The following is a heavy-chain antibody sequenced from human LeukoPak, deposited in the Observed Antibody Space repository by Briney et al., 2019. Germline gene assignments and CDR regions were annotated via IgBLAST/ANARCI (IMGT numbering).Heavy chain of an antibody. D-gene: IGHD6-13*01. CDR2: ISSNGGST. J-gene: IGHJ4*02. V-gene: IGHV3-64*01. CDR3: ARDHEQLVLGY. Sequence: PGGSLRLSCAASGFTFSSYAMHWVRQAPGKGLEYVSAISSNGGSTYYANSVKGRFTISRDNSKNTLYLQMGSLRAEDMAVYYCARDHEQLVLGYWGQGTLVTVSS. CDR1: GFTFSSYA.